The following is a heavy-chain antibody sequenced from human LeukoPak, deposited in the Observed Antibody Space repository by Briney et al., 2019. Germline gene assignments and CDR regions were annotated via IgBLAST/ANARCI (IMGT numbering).Heavy chain of an antibody. CDR3: ARAPGYSYYGMDV. CDR2: ISSSSSYI. J-gene: IGHJ6*02. Sequence: PGGSLRLSCAASGFTFSSYSMNWVRQAPGKGLEWVSSISSSSSYIYYADSVKGRFTISRDNAKNSLYLQMNSLRAGDTAVYFCARAPGYSYYGMDVWGQGTTVTVSS. CDR1: GFTFSSYS. V-gene: IGHV3-21*01.